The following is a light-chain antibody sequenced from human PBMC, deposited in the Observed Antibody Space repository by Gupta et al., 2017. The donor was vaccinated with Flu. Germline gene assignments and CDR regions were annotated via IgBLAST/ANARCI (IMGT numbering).Light chain of an antibody. Sequence: NVPISCSGTSSNVGNNNVSCCQQLPETAPTLLIFENDKEPPWIPDRFSGSESGTSATLSITGRQTRDDADYYCGTWDSGRSALVFGGGTKLTVL. CDR3: GTWDSGRSALV. V-gene: IGLV1-51*02. CDR2: END. CDR1: SSNVGNNN. J-gene: IGLJ3*02.